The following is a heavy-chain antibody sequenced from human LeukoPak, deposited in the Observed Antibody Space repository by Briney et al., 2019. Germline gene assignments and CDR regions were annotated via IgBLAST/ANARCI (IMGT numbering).Heavy chain of an antibody. J-gene: IGHJ4*02. CDR2: ISNSGSSI. D-gene: IGHD7-27*01. CDR3: GRGHWGLDY. CDR1: GFTFSSYS. Sequence: GGSLRLSCAASGFTFSSYSMNWVRQAPGKGLEWVSYISNSGSSIYYADSVKGRFTTSRDNAKSSLYLQMNSLRAEDTAVYYCGRGHWGLDYWGQGALVTVSS. V-gene: IGHV3-21*05.